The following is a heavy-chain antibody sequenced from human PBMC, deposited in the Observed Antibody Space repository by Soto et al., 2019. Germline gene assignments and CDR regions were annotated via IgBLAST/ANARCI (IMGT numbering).Heavy chain of an antibody. CDR1: GFDFSSHS. CDR3: ARDQRWLRLGYSDY. J-gene: IGHJ4*01. V-gene: IGHV3-21*01. D-gene: IGHD3-22*01. Sequence: PGGSLRLSCAASGFDFSSHSMNWVRQAPGKGLEWVSSIGDSSTYVYYSDSVKGRFTISRDNTKNSLYLQMHSLRAEDTAVYYCARDQRWLRLGYSDYWGQGTLVTVSS. CDR2: IGDSSTYV.